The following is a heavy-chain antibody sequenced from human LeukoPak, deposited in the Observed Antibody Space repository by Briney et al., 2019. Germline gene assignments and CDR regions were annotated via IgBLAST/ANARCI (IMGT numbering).Heavy chain of an antibody. V-gene: IGHV3-66*01. D-gene: IGHD6-19*01. J-gene: IGHJ6*03. CDR1: GFTVSTTY. CDR3: ARDLRYSSGWSASGMDV. CDR2: IYSGGST. Sequence: GGSLRLSCAASGFTVSTTYMNWVRQAPGKGLEWVSVIYSGGSTYYADSLKGRFTISRDNSKNTLYLQMNSLRAEDTAVYYCARDLRYSSGWSASGMDVWGKGTTVTTSS.